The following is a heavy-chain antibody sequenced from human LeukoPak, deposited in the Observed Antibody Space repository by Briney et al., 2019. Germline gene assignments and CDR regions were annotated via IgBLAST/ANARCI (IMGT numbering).Heavy chain of an antibody. CDR1: GYSISSGYY. Sequence: SETLSLTCTVSGYSISSGYYWGWIRQPPGKGLEWIGSIYHSGSTYYNPSLKSRVTISVDTSKNQFSLKLSSVTAADTAVYYCARDLASVTIFGVVIIRYYFDYWGQGTLVTVSS. J-gene: IGHJ4*02. D-gene: IGHD3-3*01. CDR2: IYHSGST. V-gene: IGHV4-38-2*02. CDR3: ARDLASVTIFGVVIIRYYFDY.